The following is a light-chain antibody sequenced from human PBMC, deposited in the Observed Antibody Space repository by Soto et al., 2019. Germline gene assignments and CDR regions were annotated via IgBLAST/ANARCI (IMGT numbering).Light chain of an antibody. Sequence: QSAMTQPASVSWSPGQSLTISCTGTSSDVGAYNYVSWYQQHPGKAPKLMIYEVINRPSGVSNRFSGSKSGNTASLTISGLQAEDEADYYCGSYTSARTLVFGTGTKVTVL. CDR3: GSYTSARTLV. J-gene: IGLJ1*01. CDR1: SSDVGAYNY. V-gene: IGLV2-14*01. CDR2: EVI.